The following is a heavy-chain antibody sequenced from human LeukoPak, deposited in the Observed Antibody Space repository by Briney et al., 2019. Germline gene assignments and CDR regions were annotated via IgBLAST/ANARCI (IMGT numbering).Heavy chain of an antibody. V-gene: IGHV1-2*02. J-gene: IGHJ3*02. CDR1: GYTFTGYY. D-gene: IGHD2-15*01. Sequence: GASVKVSCKASGYTFTGYYIHWARQAPGQGLEWIGWINPNSGVTTYAHNFQGRVTMTTDTSITTAYMDLTSLRPDDTAVYYCARPVRYSWIFDAFDIWGQGTMVTVSS. CDR3: ARPVRYSWIFDAFDI. CDR2: INPNSGVT.